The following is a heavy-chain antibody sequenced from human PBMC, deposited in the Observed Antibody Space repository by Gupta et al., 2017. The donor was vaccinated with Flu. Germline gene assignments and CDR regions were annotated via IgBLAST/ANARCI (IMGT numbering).Heavy chain of an antibody. V-gene: IGHV3-23*01. D-gene: IGHD2-2*01. Sequence: EVQLLESGGGLVQPGGSLRLSCAASGFTFSSHAMTWVRQAPGKGLEWGSSISGAGHVAYYADSVKGRFTTSRDNSKNILYLQMDGLGAEDTALYYCARGGDCSTTSCWLFGQGWFDPWGQGTLVTVSS. CDR3: ARGGDCSTTSCWLFGQGWFDP. J-gene: IGHJ5*02. CDR2: ISGAGHVA. CDR1: GFTFSSHA.